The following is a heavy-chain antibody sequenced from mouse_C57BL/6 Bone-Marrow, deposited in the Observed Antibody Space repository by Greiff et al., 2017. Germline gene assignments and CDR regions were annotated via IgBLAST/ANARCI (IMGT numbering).Heavy chain of an antibody. J-gene: IGHJ3*01. CDR2: ISSGGSYT. V-gene: IGHV5-6*01. CDR3: AKHELLRSTFAY. D-gene: IGHD1-1*01. Sequence: DVQLVESGGDLVKPGGSLKLSCAASGFTFSSYGMSWVRQTPDKRLEWVATISSGGSYTYYPDSVKGRFTISRDNAKNTLYLQMSSLKSEDTAMYYCAKHELLRSTFAYWGQGTLVTGSA. CDR1: GFTFSSYG.